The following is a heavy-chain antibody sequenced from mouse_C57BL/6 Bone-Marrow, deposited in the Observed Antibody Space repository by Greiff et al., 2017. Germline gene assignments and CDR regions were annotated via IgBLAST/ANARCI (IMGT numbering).Heavy chain of an antibody. CDR1: GFSLPRYS. Sequence: VMLVESGPGLVAPSQSLSITCTVSGFSLPRYSVHWIRQPPGKGLEWLGMIWGGGSTDYNSALKSRLSISNDYSKSHAFLKMNSLQADDTAIYYCARRTTEYYLDYWGQGTTLTVSS. J-gene: IGHJ2*01. V-gene: IGHV2-6-4*01. CDR2: IWGGGST. CDR3: ARRTTEYYLDY.